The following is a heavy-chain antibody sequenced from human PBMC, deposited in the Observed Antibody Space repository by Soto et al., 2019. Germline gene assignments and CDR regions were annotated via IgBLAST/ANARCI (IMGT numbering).Heavy chain of an antibody. Sequence: GESLKISCKVSGYSFTSYWISWVRQMPGKGLEWMGRIDPSDSYTNYSPSFQGHVTISADKSISTAYLQWSSLKASDTAMYYWAGLKAAAEENPLPFVSGGRGPLVT. D-gene: IGHD6-13*01. CDR3: AGLKAAAEENPLPFVS. V-gene: IGHV5-10-1*01. CDR1: GYSFTSYW. J-gene: IGHJ4*02. CDR2: IDPSDSYT.